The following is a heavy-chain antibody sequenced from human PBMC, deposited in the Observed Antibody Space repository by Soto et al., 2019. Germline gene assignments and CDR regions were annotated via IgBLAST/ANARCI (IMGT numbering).Heavy chain of an antibody. CDR2: ISSSGTTT. D-gene: IGHD3-9*01. V-gene: IGHV3-48*03. CDR1: GFTFRSYE. J-gene: IGHJ4*02. CDR3: ARDPALRYFDWLGYFFDY. Sequence: EVQLVESGGGLVQPGGSLRLSCAASGFTFRSYEMNWVRQAPGKGLEWISYISSSGTTTYYAVSVKGRFTISRDNANNSLVLQMNSLRAEDTAVYYCARDPALRYFDWLGYFFDYWGQGTLVTVSS.